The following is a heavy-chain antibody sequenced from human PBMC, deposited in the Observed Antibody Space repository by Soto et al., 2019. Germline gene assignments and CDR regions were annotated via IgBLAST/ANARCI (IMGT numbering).Heavy chain of an antibody. CDR3: ASLGHPGH. V-gene: IGHV1-69*01. J-gene: IGHJ4*02. CDR1: GGSLRNSV. CDR2: VIHILRTA. Sequence: QVQLVQSGAEVKKPGSSVKVSCTASGGSLRNSVISWVRQAPAQGLEWMGGVIHILRTANYAQKFQGRVTMTADEATSTVYMNLSSTRPDAMAVYYCASLGHPGHWGPGTLVTVSS.